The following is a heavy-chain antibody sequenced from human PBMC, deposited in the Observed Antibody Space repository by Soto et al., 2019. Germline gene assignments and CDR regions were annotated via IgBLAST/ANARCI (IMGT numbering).Heavy chain of an antibody. CDR2: ISSSGSYI. V-gene: IGHV3-21*01. J-gene: IGHJ4*02. Sequence: PGGSLRLSCAACGFTFSDYSMNWVRQAPGKGLEWVSSISSSGSYIYYADSVKARFTISRDNAKNSLYMQMNSLRAEDTAVYYCARATTWKGFDYWGQGTLVTVSS. CDR1: GFTFSDYS. CDR3: ARATTWKGFDY. D-gene: IGHD4-17*01.